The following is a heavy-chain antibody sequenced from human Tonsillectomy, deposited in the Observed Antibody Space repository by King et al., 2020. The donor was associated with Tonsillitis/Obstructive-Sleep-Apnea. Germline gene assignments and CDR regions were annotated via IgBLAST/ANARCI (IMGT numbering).Heavy chain of an antibody. V-gene: IGHV3-64D*06. CDR3: VKDLRRAYDS. CDR2: ISSNGGST. Sequence: GQLVQSGGGLVQPGGSLRLSCSASGFTFSSYAMHWVRQAPGKGLEYVSAISSNGGSTYYADSVKGRFTISRDNYKNTLYLQMTSLRAEDTAVYYCVKDLRRAYDSWGQGTLVTVSS. CDR1: GFTFSSYA. J-gene: IGHJ4*02.